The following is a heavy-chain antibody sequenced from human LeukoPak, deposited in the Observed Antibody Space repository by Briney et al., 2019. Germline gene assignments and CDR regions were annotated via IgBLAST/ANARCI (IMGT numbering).Heavy chain of an antibody. D-gene: IGHD6-19*01. V-gene: IGHV1-69*01. J-gene: IGHJ4*02. CDR3: ARDSSGWYGDY. CDR1: GFTFSSYA. CDR2: IIPIFGTA. Sequence: SCAASGFTFSSYAISWVRQAPGQGLEWMGGIIPIFGTANYAQKFQGRVTITADESTSTAYMELSSLRSEDTAVYYCARDSSGWYGDYWGQGTLVTVSS.